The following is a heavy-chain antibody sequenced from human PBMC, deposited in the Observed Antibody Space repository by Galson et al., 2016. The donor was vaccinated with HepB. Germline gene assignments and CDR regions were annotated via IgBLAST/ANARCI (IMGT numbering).Heavy chain of an antibody. Sequence: SLRLSCAASGVTFARYSVTWVRQAPGKGLEWVSAMGGPGDGPYYADSVQGRFILSRDESYNTVYLQMNSLRAEDTAIYYCAIYIHPKFDPWGQGTLVTVSS. CDR3: AIYIHPKFDP. V-gene: IGHV3-23*01. J-gene: IGHJ5*02. CDR1: GVTFARYS. CDR2: MGGPGDGP. D-gene: IGHD2-2*02.